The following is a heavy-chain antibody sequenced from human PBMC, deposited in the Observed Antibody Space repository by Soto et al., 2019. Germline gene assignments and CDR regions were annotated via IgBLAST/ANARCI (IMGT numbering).Heavy chain of an antibody. V-gene: IGHV3-30*18. CDR2: ISYDGSNK. Sequence: GGYLRLSSAASGFTFSSYGMHWVRQAPGKGLEWVAVISYDGSNKYYADSVKGRFTISRDNSKNTLYLQMNSLRAEDTAVYYCAKDRYGSGSYSPNWFDPWGQGTLVTVSS. J-gene: IGHJ5*02. CDR3: AKDRYGSGSYSPNWFDP. D-gene: IGHD3-10*01. CDR1: GFTFSSYG.